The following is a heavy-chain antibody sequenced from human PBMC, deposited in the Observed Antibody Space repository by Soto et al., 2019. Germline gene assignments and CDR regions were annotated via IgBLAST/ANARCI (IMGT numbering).Heavy chain of an antibody. CDR1: GFTFSSYA. D-gene: IGHD1-26*01. V-gene: IGHV3-30-3*01. CDR2: ISYDGSNK. J-gene: IGHJ1*01. Sequence: QVQLVESGGGVVQPGRSLRLSCAASGFTFSSYAMHWVRQAPGKGLEWVAVISYDGSNKYYADSVKGRFTISRDNSKNTLYLQMNSLRAEDTAVYYCARDWVGATTWDAEYFQHWGQGTLVTVSS. CDR3: ARDWVGATTWDAEYFQH.